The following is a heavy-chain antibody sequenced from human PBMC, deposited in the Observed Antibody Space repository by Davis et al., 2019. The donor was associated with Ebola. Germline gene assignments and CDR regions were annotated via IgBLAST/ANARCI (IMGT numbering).Heavy chain of an antibody. V-gene: IGHV1-2*06. CDR2: IITSSGGT. Sequence: ASVQVSCQASGYTFTAYNLHWVRQAPGQGLEWMGRIITSSGGTNYAQKFQGRVTMTGDTSISTVYMELSRLIFDDTAVYYCARGHNYAHDYWGQGTQVTVSS. CDR1: GYTFTAYN. J-gene: IGHJ4*02. D-gene: IGHD5-18*01. CDR3: ARGHNYAHDY.